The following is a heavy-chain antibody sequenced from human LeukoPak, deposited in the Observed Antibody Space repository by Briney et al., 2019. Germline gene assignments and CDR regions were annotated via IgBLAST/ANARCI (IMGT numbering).Heavy chain of an antibody. CDR3: ARSIAVAGTVFDY. D-gene: IGHD6-19*01. Sequence: KPSETLSLTCAVSGYSISSGYYWGWIRQPPGKGLEWIGSIYHSGSTYYNPSLKSRVTISVDTSKYQFSLKLSSVTAADTAVYYCARSIAVAGTVFDYWGQGTLVTVSS. CDR1: GYSISSGYY. CDR2: IYHSGST. V-gene: IGHV4-38-2*01. J-gene: IGHJ4*02.